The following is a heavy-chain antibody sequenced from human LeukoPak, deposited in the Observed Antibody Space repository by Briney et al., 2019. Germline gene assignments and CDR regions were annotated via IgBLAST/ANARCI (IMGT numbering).Heavy chain of an antibody. CDR3: AKGGKWDVTPFDY. J-gene: IGHJ4*02. D-gene: IGHD1-26*01. V-gene: IGHV3-23*01. Sequence: GGSLRLSCAASGFTFNSYAMTWVRQAPGKGLEWVSTISGGGGSTYYADSVKGRFTNSRDNSKNTLYLQVNSLRAEDTAVYYCAKGGKWDVTPFDYWGQGTLVTVSS. CDR2: ISGGGGST. CDR1: GFTFNSYA.